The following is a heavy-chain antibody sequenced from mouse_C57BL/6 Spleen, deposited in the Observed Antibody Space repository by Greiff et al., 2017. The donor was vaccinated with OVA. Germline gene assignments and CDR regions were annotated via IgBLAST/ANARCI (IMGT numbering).Heavy chain of an antibody. CDR3: ARSWDYGGVYAMDY. Sequence: VQLQQSGPELVKPGASVKISCTASGYSFTGYYMTWVQQSPDKSLEWIGEINPSTGGTTYNQKFKAKATLTVDKSSSTAYMQLKSLTSEVSAVYNGARSWDYGGVYAMDYWGQGTSVTVSS. J-gene: IGHJ4*01. CDR1: GYSFTGYY. CDR2: INPSTGGT. V-gene: IGHV1-42*01. D-gene: IGHD2-4*01.